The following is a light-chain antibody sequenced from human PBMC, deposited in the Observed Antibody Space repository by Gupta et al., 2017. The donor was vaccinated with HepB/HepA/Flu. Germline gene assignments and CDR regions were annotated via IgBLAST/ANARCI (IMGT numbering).Light chain of an antibody. Sequence: DVVLTQSPLSLPVTLGQPASISCTSSRSLVSTDGNTDFDWFHQGPGQSPRRLINKVSKRDSGVPDRFSGSGSGTDFTLNISRVEAEDLGVYYCMQYTRSPQTFGQGTKLEIK. CDR1: RSLVSTDGNTD. J-gene: IGKJ2*01. CDR2: KVS. V-gene: IGKV2-30*01. CDR3: MQYTRSPQT.